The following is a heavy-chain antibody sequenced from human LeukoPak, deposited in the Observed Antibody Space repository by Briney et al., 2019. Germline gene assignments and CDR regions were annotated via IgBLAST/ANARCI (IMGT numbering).Heavy chain of an antibody. CDR1: GYSFTSYW. D-gene: IGHD6-13*01. V-gene: IGHV5-51*01. CDR3: ARALPIAAAGSPHWFDP. CDR2: IYPGDSDT. J-gene: IGHJ5*02. Sequence: GESLKISCKGSGYSFTSYWIGWVRQMPGKGLEWMGIIYPGDSDTRYSPSFQGQVTISADKSISTAYLQWSSLKASDTAMYYCARALPIAAAGSPHWFDPWGQGTLVTVSS.